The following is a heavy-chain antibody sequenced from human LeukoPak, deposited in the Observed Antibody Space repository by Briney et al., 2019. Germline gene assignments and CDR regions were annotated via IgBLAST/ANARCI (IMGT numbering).Heavy chain of an antibody. Sequence: ASVKVSCKASGYTFTSYYMHWVRQAPGQGLEWMGIINPSGGSTSYAQKLQGRVTMTTDTSTSTAYMELRSLRSDDTAVYYCARDRRYCGGDCPPSYWGQGTLVTVSS. D-gene: IGHD2-21*02. CDR3: ARDRRYCGGDCPPSY. J-gene: IGHJ4*02. V-gene: IGHV1-46*01. CDR1: GYTFTSYY. CDR2: INPSGGST.